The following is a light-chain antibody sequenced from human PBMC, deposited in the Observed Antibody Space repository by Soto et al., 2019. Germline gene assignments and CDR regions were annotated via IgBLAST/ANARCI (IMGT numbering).Light chain of an antibody. J-gene: IGKJ1*01. V-gene: IGKV3-15*01. Sequence: EILLKPYPSTLSVSPGERATLSCRASQSVSSNLAWYQQKPGQAPRLLIYGASTRATGIPARFSGSGSGTEFTLTISSLQSEDFAVYYCQQYNNWPTTVGQGTKVDIK. CDR2: GAS. CDR3: QQYNNWPTT. CDR1: QSVSSN.